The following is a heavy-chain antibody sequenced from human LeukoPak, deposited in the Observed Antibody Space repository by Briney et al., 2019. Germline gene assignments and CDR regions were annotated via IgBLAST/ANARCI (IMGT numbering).Heavy chain of an antibody. V-gene: IGHV3-7*01. CDR3: ARDDCSSISCYHNWFDP. D-gene: IGHD2-2*01. CDR1: GYTFSSYW. Sequence: GGCLRLSCAASGYTFSSYWMSWVRHAPGKGLEWVANIKQDGSEKYYVDSVKGRFTISRDNAKNSLYLQMISLRAEDTAVYYCARDDCSSISCYHNWFDPWGQGTLVTVSS. J-gene: IGHJ5*02. CDR2: IKQDGSEK.